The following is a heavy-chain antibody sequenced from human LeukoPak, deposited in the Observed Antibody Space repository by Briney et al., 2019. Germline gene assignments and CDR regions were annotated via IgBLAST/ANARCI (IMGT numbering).Heavy chain of an antibody. CDR1: GFTFVTYT. V-gene: IGHV3-21*01. CDR3: SRGGIRESGGWSGY. CDR2: ISSSGGII. J-gene: IGHJ4*02. Sequence: GGSLRLSCAASGFTFVTYTMNWVRQAPGKGLEWVSSISSSGGIIYYADSVTGRFTISRDNTKNSLYLQMNSLRAEDTAVYYCSRGGIRESGGWSGYWSLGTLVTVSS. D-gene: IGHD6-19*01.